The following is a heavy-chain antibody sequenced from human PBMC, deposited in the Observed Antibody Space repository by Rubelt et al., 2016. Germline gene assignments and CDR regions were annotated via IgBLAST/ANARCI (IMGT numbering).Heavy chain of an antibody. J-gene: IGHJ4*02. Sequence: QVQLVQSGAEVKKPGASVKVSCKVSGYTFTELSMHWVRQAPGKGLERMGGFDPEDGETIYAQKFKGRVTMTEDTSTDTAYMGLSSLRSEDTAVYYCASLQYSSGWYSDYWGQGTLVTVSS. CDR1: GYTFTELS. D-gene: IGHD6-19*01. CDR3: ASLQYSSGWYSDY. V-gene: IGHV1-24*01. CDR2: FDPEDGET.